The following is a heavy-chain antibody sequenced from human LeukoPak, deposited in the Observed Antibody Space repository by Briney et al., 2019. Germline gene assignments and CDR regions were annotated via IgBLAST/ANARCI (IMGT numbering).Heavy chain of an antibody. Sequence: SETLSLTCTVSGGSISSSSYYWGWIRQPPGKGLEWIGSIYYSGSTYYNPSLKSRVTISVDTSKNQFSLKLSSVTAADTAVYYCARDSDDYYDSSGYVFDYWGQGTLVTVSS. D-gene: IGHD3-22*01. CDR2: IYYSGST. CDR1: GGSISSSSYY. V-gene: IGHV4-39*07. CDR3: ARDSDDYYDSSGYVFDY. J-gene: IGHJ4*02.